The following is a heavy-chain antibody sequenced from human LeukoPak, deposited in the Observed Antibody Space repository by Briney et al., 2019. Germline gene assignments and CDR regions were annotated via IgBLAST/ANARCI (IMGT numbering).Heavy chain of an antibody. CDR1: GYTFTGYY. CDR3: ARVSNIRGTCDAFDI. V-gene: IGHV1-69*04. D-gene: IGHD2/OR15-2a*01. CDR2: IIPILGIA. J-gene: IGHJ3*02. Sequence: GASVKVSCKASGYTFTGYYMHWVRQAPGQGLEWMGRIIPILGIANYAQKFQGRVTITADKSTSTAYMELSSLRSEDTAVYYCARVSNIRGTCDAFDIWGQGTMVTVSS.